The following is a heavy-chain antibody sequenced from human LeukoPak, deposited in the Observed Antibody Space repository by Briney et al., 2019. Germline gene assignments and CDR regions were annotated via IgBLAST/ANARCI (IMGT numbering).Heavy chain of an antibody. D-gene: IGHD3-10*01. CDR2: INHSGST. J-gene: IGHJ4*02. V-gene: IGHV4-34*01. CDR1: GGSFSGYY. Sequence: SETLSLTCAVYGGSFSGYYWSWIRQPPGKGLEWIGEINHSGSTSYNPSLKSRVTISVDTSKNQFSLKLSSVTAADTAVYYCARQVKSYYYGSGSLYYFDYWGQGTLVTVSS. CDR3: ARQVKSYYYGSGSLYYFDY.